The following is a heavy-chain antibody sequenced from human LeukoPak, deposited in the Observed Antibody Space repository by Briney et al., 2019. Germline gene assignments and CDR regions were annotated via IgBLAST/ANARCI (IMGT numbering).Heavy chain of an antibody. V-gene: IGHV3-30*18. CDR3: AKDLWVAVAGNPWVPYYGMDV. CDR1: GFTFSTYW. Sequence: GGSLRLSCTASGFTFSTYWMSWVRQAPGKGLEWVAVISYDGCNKYYADSVKGRFTISRDNSKNTLYLQMNSLRAEDTAVYYCAKDLWVAVAGNPWVPYYGMDVWGQGTTVTVSS. D-gene: IGHD6-19*01. CDR2: ISYDGCNK. J-gene: IGHJ6*02.